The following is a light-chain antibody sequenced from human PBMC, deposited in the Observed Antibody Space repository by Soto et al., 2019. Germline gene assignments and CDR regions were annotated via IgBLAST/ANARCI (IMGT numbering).Light chain of an antibody. CDR3: GTWDSSLSAYV. J-gene: IGLJ1*01. Sequence: SVLTQPPSVSAAPGQKVTLSCSGNSSKIGNNYVSWYQQLPGTAPKLLIYENNKRPSGIPDRFSGSKSGTSATLGITGLQTGDEADYYCGTWDSSLSAYVFGTGTKVTVL. CDR2: ENN. CDR1: SSKIGNNY. V-gene: IGLV1-51*02.